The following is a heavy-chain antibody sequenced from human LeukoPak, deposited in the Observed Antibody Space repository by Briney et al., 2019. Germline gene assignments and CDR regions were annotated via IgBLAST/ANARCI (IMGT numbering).Heavy chain of an antibody. CDR2: IIPIFGTA. J-gene: IGHJ4*02. D-gene: IGHD6-13*01. V-gene: IGHV1-69*06. CDR1: GGTFSSYA. CDR3: ARSSIIAAAGPYYFDY. Sequence: SVKVSRKASGGTFSSYAISWVRQAPGQGLEWMGGIIPIFGTANYAQKFQGRVTITADKSTSTAYMELSSLRSEDTAVYYCARSSIIAAAGPYYFDYWGQGTLVTVSS.